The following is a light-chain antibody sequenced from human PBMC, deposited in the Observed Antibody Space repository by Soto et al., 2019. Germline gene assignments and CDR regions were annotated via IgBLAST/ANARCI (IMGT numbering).Light chain of an antibody. CDR1: NSNIGNNN. CDR3: AAWDDSRSGVV. CDR2: RNN. V-gene: IGLV1-44*01. J-gene: IGLJ2*01. Sequence: QSVLTQAPSASGPPGQRVTISCSGSNSNIGNNNVNWYQMVPGTAPKLLIYRNNQRPSGVPDRFSASKSGTSASLAISGLRSEDEADYYCAAWDDSRSGVVFGGGTHLTVL.